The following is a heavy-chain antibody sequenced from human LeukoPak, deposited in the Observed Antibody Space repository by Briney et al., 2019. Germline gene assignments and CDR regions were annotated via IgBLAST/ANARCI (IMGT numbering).Heavy chain of an antibody. CDR2: ISPNGDNT. CDR3: VPKGTEGY. CDR1: GFRFSAYA. J-gene: IGHJ4*02. Sequence: PGGSLRLSCSASGFRFSAYAMHWVRQAPGKGLEYVSAISPNGDNTYYADSVRGRFSISRDNTKNTLYLQMSSLRTEDTAVYYCVPKGTEGYWGQGTLVTVSS. V-gene: IGHV3-64D*06.